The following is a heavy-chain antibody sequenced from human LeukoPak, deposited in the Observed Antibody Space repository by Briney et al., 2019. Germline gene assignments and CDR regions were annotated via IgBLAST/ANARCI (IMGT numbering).Heavy chain of an antibody. V-gene: IGHV3-20*04. CDR1: GFTFDDYG. D-gene: IGHD1-14*01. CDR3: ARDSGSTIYYYMDV. CDR2: INWNGVST. Sequence: PGGSLRLSCAASGFTFDDYGMSWVRQAPGKGLEWVSGINWNGVSTGYADSVKGRFTISRDNAKNSLYLQMNSLRAEDTALYYCARDSGSTIYYYMDVWGAGTTVTVSS. J-gene: IGHJ6*03.